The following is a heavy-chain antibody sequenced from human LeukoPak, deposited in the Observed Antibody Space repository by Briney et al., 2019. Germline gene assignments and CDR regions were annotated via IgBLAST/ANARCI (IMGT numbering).Heavy chain of an antibody. J-gene: IGHJ4*02. CDR3: ARGFDSGYDFGY. Sequence: PGRSLRLSCAASGFTFSTYGMHWVRQAPGKGLEWVAVIWYDGSNQYYADSVKGRFTISRDNSKNTLYLQMNSLRAEDTTVYYCARGFDSGYDFGYWGQGTLVTVSS. CDR2: IWYDGSNQ. D-gene: IGHD5-12*01. V-gene: IGHV3-33*01. CDR1: GFTFSTYG.